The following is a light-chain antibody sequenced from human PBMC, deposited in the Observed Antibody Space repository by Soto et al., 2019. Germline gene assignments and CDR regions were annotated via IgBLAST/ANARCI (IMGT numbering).Light chain of an antibody. CDR2: DVT. J-gene: IGLJ2*01. V-gene: IGLV2-14*03. Sequence: QSVLTQPASVSGSPGQSITISCTGTSSGVGDYNSVSWYQQHPGKAPKLIIYDVTNRPSGVSNRFSGSKSGNAASLTISGLQAEDEANYYCSSSTSSSTLDVVFGGGTKLTVL. CDR3: SSSTSSSTLDVV. CDR1: SSGVGDYNS.